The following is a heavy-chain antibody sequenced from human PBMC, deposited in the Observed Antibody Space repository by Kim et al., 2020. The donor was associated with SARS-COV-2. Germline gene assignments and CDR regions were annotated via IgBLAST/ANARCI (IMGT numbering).Heavy chain of an antibody. J-gene: IGHJ4*02. D-gene: IGHD6-19*01. V-gene: IGHV3-30*02. Sequence: YADTVKGRITSSRDTSKNPLYLKMTRLRAEDTAVYYCAKGRIAVAGLFDYWGQGTLVTVSS. CDR3: AKGRIAVAGLFDY.